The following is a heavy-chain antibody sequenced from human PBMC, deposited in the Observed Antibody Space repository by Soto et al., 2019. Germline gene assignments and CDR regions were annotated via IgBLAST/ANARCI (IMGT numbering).Heavy chain of an antibody. D-gene: IGHD3-9*01. CDR2: ISGSGGST. J-gene: IGHJ4*02. Sequence: PGGSLRLSCAASGFTFSSYAMSWVRQAPGKGLEWVSAISGSGGSTYYADSVKGRFTISRDNSKNTLYLQMNSLRAEDTAVYYCANAPGLRLRYFDWLYDYWGQGTLVTVSS. CDR1: GFTFSSYA. V-gene: IGHV3-23*01. CDR3: ANAPGLRLRYFDWLYDY.